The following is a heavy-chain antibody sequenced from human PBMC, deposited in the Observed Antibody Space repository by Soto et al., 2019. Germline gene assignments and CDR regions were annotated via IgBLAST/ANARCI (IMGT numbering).Heavy chain of an antibody. V-gene: IGHV1-18*04. J-gene: IGHJ4*02. CDR2: ISAFNFNT. CDR1: GYTFSSYG. D-gene: IGHD6-19*01. CDR3: ARSYNIGWRTPSY. Sequence: ASVKVSCKTSGYTFSSYGISWVRQAPGQGLEWMGWISAFNFNTNYAQKFQGRVTITTDTSTSTAYMELRSLRSDDPPLSYCARSYNIGWRTPSYWGQGILASVSS.